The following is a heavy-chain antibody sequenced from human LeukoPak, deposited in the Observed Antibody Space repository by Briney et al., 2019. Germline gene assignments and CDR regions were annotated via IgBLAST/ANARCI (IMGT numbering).Heavy chain of an antibody. J-gene: IGHJ2*01. Sequence: SVKVSCKASGGTFSSYAISWVRQAPGQGLEWMGRIIPIFGIANYAQKFQGRVTITADKSTSTAYMELSSLRSEDTAVYYCARALGHYYDSSGYPSYWYFDLWGCGTLVTVSS. CDR2: IIPIFGIA. D-gene: IGHD3-22*01. V-gene: IGHV1-69*04. CDR3: ARALGHYYDSSGYPSYWYFDL. CDR1: GGTFSSYA.